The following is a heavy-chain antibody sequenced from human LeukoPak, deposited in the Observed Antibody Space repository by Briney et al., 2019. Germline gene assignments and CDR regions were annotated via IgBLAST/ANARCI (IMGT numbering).Heavy chain of an antibody. D-gene: IGHD3-10*01. V-gene: IGHV3-15*01. Sequence: GGSLRLSCAASGFTFSNAWMSWVRQAPGKGQEWVGRIKSKTDGGTTDYAAPVKGRFTISRDDSKNTLYLQMNSLKTEDTAVYYCTTEHVILWFGELLSSFDYWGQGTLVTVSS. J-gene: IGHJ4*02. CDR1: GFTFSNAW. CDR3: TTEHVILWFGELLSSFDY. CDR2: IKSKTDGGTT.